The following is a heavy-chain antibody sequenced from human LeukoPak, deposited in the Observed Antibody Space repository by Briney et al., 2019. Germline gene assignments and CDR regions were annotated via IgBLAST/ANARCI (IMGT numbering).Heavy chain of an antibody. J-gene: IGHJ4*02. CDR3: VGRSSGWYFSSDY. CDR1: GYSISSGYY. CDR2: IYHSGSA. D-gene: IGHD6-19*01. Sequence: PSGTLSLTCTVSGYSISSGYYWGWIRQPPGKGLEWIGSIYHSGSAYYNPSLKSRVTISVDTSKNQFSLKLSSVTAADTAVYYCVGRSSGWYFSSDYWGQGTLVTVSS. V-gene: IGHV4-38-2*02.